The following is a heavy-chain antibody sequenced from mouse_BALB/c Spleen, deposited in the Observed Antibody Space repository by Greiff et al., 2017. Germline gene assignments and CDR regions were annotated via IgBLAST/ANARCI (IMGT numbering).Heavy chain of an antibody. Sequence: EVKLMESGPGLVKPSQSLSLTCSVTGYSITSGYYWNWIRQFPGNKLEWMGYISYDGSNNYNPSLKNRISITRDTSKNQFFLKLNSVTTEDTATYYCARGIGGGFAYWGQGTLVTVSA. CDR2: ISYDGSN. J-gene: IGHJ3*01. CDR3: ARGIGGGFAY. CDR1: GYSITSGYY. V-gene: IGHV3-6*02.